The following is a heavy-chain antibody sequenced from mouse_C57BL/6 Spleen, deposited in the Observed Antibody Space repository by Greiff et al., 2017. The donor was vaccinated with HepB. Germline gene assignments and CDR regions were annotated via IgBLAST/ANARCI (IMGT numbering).Heavy chain of an antibody. CDR1: GYTFTDYE. V-gene: IGHV1-15*01. CDR2: IDPETGGT. D-gene: IGHD1-1*01. Sequence: QVQLKQSGAELVRPGASVTLSCKASGYTFTDYEMHWVKQTPVHGLEWIGAIDPETGGTAYNQKFKGKAILTADKSSSTAYMELRSLTSEDSAVYYCTRRGSYYYGSSLHWYFDVWGTGTTVTVSS. J-gene: IGHJ1*03. CDR3: TRRGSYYYGSSLHWYFDV.